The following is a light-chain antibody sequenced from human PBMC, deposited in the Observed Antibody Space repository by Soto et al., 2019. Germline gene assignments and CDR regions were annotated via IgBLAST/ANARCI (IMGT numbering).Light chain of an antibody. CDR3: CSYAGSSTLNV. V-gene: IGLV2-23*02. J-gene: IGLJ1*01. CDR2: EVS. Sequence: QSALTQPASVSGSPGQSITISCTGTSRDVGSYNLVSWYQQHPGKAPKLMIYEVSKRPSGVSNRFSGSKSGNTASLTISGLQAEDEADYYCCSYAGSSTLNVFGTGTKLTVL. CDR1: SRDVGSYNL.